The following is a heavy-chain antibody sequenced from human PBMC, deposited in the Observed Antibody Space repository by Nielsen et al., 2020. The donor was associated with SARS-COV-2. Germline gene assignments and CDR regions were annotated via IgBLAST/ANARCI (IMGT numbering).Heavy chain of an antibody. D-gene: IGHD2-21*02. CDR2: ITNTDAK. CDR1: GFTFSDHY. J-gene: IGHJ4*02. CDR3: ARDYCGGDCYSDY. Sequence: GGSLRLSCAASGFTFSDHYMTWIRQTPGKGLEWVSYITNTDAKYYADSVKGRFTISRDNAQSSLYLHMNSLRAEDTAVYYCARDYCGGDCYSDYWGQGTLVTVSS. V-gene: IGHV3-11*04.